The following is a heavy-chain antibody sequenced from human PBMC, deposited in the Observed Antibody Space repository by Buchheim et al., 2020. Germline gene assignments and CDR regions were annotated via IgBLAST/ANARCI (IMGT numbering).Heavy chain of an antibody. CDR1: GFTFSSYW. D-gene: IGHD6-13*01. Sequence: EVQLVESGGGLVQPGGSLRLSCAASGFTFSSYWMSWVRQAPGKGLEWVANIKKDGSEKYYVDSVKGRFTISRDNAKNSLYLQMNSLRAEDTAVYYCARAPGGQLDRYYFDYWGQGTL. J-gene: IGHJ4*02. CDR3: ARAPGGQLDRYYFDY. CDR2: IKKDGSEK. V-gene: IGHV3-7*03.